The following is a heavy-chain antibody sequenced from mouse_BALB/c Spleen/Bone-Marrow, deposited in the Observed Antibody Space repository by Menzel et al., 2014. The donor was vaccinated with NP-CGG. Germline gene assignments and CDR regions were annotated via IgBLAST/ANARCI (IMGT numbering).Heavy chain of an antibody. J-gene: IGHJ3*01. Sequence: EVKLVESGAELVKPGASVKLSCTASGFNIKDTYMHWVKQRPEQGLEWIGRIDPANGNTKYDPKFQGKATITADTSSNIAYLQLSSLTSEDTAVYYCARLDLFAYWSQGTLVTVSA. CDR2: IDPANGNT. CDR1: GFNIKDTY. V-gene: IGHV14-3*02. CDR3: ARLDLFAY.